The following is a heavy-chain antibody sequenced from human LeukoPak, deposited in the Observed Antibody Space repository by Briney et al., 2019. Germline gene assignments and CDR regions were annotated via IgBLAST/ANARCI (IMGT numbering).Heavy chain of an antibody. CDR1: GFTFSGSS. Sequence: GGSLRLSCAASGFTFSGSSMSWVRQSPGKGLEWVANINQDGSEKNYVDSVKGRFTISRDNAKSSLYLQMNSLRVEDTAVYYCARDVGLPPAFDQWGQGTLVIVSS. J-gene: IGHJ4*02. CDR3: ARDVGLPPAFDQ. V-gene: IGHV3-7*01. D-gene: IGHD1-26*01. CDR2: INQDGSEK.